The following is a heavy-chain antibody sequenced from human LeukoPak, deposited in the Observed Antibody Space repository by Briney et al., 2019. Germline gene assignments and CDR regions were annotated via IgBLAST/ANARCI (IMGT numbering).Heavy chain of an antibody. CDR1: GFTFSSFA. CDR3: ATRGHRREWGY. V-gene: IGHV3-23*01. J-gene: IGHJ4*02. D-gene: IGHD3-3*01. Sequence: GGSLRLSCAASGFTFSSFAMSWVRQAPGKGLEWVSTISGSGGGTWYADSVKGRFAISRDNSKNTLYLQMNSLRAEDTAVYYCATRGHRREWGYWGQGTLVTVSS. CDR2: ISGSGGGT.